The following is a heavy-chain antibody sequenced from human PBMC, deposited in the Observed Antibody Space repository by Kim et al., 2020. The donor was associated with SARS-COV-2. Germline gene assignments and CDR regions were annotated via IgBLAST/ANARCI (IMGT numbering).Heavy chain of an antibody. Sequence: PSRKSRVTLSVDKSKNQFSLKRRAVTAADTAVYYCARHSLFGELLYDYWGQGTLVTVSS. D-gene: IGHD3-10*01. J-gene: IGHJ4*02. V-gene: IGHV4-39*01. CDR3: ARHSLFGELLYDY.